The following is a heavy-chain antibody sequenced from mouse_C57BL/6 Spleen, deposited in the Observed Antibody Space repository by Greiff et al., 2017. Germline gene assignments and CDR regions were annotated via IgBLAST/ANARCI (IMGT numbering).Heavy chain of an antibody. CDR3: ARDRGLRGFAY. Sequence: EVKLLESGPGLVKPSQSLSLTCTVTGYSITSGYDWHWIRHFPGNKLEWMGYISYSGSTNYNQSLKSRISITHDTSKNHFFLKLNSVTTEDTATYYCARDRGLRGFAYWGQGTLVTVSA. V-gene: IGHV3-1*01. D-gene: IGHD3-1*01. J-gene: IGHJ3*01. CDR1: GYSITSGYD. CDR2: ISYSGST.